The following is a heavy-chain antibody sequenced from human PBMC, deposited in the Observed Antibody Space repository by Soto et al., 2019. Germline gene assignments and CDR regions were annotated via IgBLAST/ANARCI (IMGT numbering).Heavy chain of an antibody. CDR3: ARHNQPLSDFWXGYDKQYYYYYGMDV. D-gene: IGHD3-3*01. Sequence: GESLRISCKGSVYSFTSYWISWVRQMPGKGLEWMGRIDPSDSYTNYSPSFQGHVTISADKSISTAYLQWSSLKASDTAMYYCARHNQPLSDFWXGYDKQYYYYYGMDVWGQGTTVTVSS. J-gene: IGHJ6*02. V-gene: IGHV5-10-1*01. CDR1: VYSFTSYW. CDR2: IDPSDSYT.